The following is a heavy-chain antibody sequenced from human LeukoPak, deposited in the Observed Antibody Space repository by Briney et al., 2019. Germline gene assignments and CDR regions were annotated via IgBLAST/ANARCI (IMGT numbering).Heavy chain of an antibody. CDR3: AKCGYSYDYFDY. CDR2: ISGSGGST. D-gene: IGHD5-18*01. V-gene: IGHV3-23*01. CDR1: GFTFSSYA. Sequence: GGSLRLSCAASGFTFSSYAMSWVRQAPGKGLEWVPAISGSGGSTYYADSVKGRFTISRDNSKNTLYLQMNSLRAEDTAVYYCAKCGYSYDYFDYWGQGTLVTVSS. J-gene: IGHJ4*02.